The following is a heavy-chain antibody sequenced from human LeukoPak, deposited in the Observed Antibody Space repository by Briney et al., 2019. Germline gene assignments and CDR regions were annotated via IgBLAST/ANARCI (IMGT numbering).Heavy chain of an antibody. V-gene: IGHV1-3*01. CDR1: GYTFTSYA. CDR3: ARDPGGTWGFDY. J-gene: IGHJ4*02. D-gene: IGHD7-27*01. Sequence: ASVTVSCKASGYTFTSYAMHWVRQAPGQRLEWMGWINAGNGNTKYSQKFQGRFTITRDTSASTAYMELSSLRSEDTAVYYCARDPGGTWGFDYWGQGALVTVSS. CDR2: INAGNGNT.